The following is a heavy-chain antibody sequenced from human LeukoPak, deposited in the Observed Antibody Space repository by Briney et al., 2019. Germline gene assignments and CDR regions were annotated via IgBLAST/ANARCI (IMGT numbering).Heavy chain of an antibody. V-gene: IGHV4-30-2*01. Sequence: PSETLSLTCAVSGVSISSGGYSWSWIRQPPGKGLEWIGYIYHSGSTYYNPSLKSRVTISVDRSKNQFSLKLSSVTAADTAVYYCARGRGYSYGYALDYWGQGTLVTVSS. CDR3: ARGRGYSYGYALDY. CDR2: IYHSGST. J-gene: IGHJ4*02. D-gene: IGHD5-18*01. CDR1: GVSISSGGYS.